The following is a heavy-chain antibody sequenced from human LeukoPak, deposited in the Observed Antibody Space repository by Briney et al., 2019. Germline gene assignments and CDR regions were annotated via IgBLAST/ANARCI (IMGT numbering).Heavy chain of an antibody. CDR2: INSDGSST. J-gene: IGHJ4*02. V-gene: IGHV3-74*01. CDR1: GFTFSSYW. D-gene: IGHD1-26*01. CDR3: ARLRGTYCLDY. Sequence: GGSLRLSCAASGFTFSSYWMHWVRQAPGKGLVWVSRINSDGSSTSYADSVKGRFTISRDNAKNTLYLQMHSLRAEDTAVYYCARLRGTYCLDYWGQGTLVTISS.